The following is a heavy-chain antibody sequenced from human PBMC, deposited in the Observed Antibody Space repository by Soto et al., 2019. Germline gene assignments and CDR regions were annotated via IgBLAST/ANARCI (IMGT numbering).Heavy chain of an antibody. CDR1: GFTFSSYA. J-gene: IGHJ5*02. CDR2: ISGSGGGT. CDR3: APRAGSSTRRFDP. D-gene: IGHD2-2*01. Sequence: GGSLRLSCAASGFTFSSYAMSWVRQAPGKGLEWVSIISGSGGGTYYADSVKGRFTISRDNSKNTLYLQVNSLRAEDTAVYYCAPRAGSSTRRFDPWGQGTLVTVSS. V-gene: IGHV3-23*01.